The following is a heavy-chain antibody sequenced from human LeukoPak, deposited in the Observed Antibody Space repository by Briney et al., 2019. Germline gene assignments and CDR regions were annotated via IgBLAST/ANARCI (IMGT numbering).Heavy chain of an antibody. Sequence: PSETLSLTCAVYGGSFSGYYWSWIRQPPGKGLEWIGEINHSGSTNYNPSLKSRVTISVDTSKNQFSLKLSSVTAADTAVYYCASTPSGPRLTDYWGQGTLVTVSS. CDR2: INHSGST. CDR3: ASTPSGPRLTDY. V-gene: IGHV4-34*01. J-gene: IGHJ4*02. D-gene: IGHD5-12*01. CDR1: GGSFSGYY.